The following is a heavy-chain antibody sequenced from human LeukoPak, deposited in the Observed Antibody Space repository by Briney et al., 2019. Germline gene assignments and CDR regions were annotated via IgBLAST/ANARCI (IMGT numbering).Heavy chain of an antibody. CDR1: GSTFSSYG. CDR2: ISYGGSNK. D-gene: IGHD4/OR15-4a*01. Sequence: PGGSLRLSCAASGSTFSSYGMHWVRQAPGKGLEWVAVISYGGSNKYCADSVKGRFTISRDNSKNTLYLQMNSLRAEDTAVYYCAKQSGADRGHLDFWGQGTLVTVSS. CDR3: AKQSGADRGHLDF. J-gene: IGHJ4*02. V-gene: IGHV3-30*18.